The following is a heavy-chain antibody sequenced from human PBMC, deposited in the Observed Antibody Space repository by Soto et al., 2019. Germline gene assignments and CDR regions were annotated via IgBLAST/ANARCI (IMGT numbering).Heavy chain of an antibody. J-gene: IGHJ1*01. CDR1: GFTFSSYG. Sequence: QVQLVESGGGVVQPGRSLRLSCAASGFTFSSYGMHWVRQAPGKGLEWVAVISYDGSNKYYADSVKGRFTISRDNSKNTLYLHMNSLRAEDTAVYYCAKEGAAAGIGEEYFQHWGQGTLVTVSS. CDR2: ISYDGSNK. V-gene: IGHV3-30*18. CDR3: AKEGAAAGIGEEYFQH. D-gene: IGHD6-13*01.